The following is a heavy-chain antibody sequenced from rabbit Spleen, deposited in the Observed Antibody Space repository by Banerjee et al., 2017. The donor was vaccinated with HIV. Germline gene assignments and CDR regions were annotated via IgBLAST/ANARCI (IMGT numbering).Heavy chain of an antibody. CDR2: IDTGSSGFT. J-gene: IGHJ6*01. Sequence: QSLEESGGDLVKPGASLTLTCTASGVSFSSNYYMCWVRKAPGKGLEWIACIDTGSSGFTYFANWAKGRFTISKTSSTTVTLQMTSLTAADTATYFCARDTASSFSSYGMDLWGQGTLVTVS. CDR1: GVSFSSNYY. D-gene: IGHD8-1*01. V-gene: IGHV1S40*01. CDR3: ARDTASSFSSYGMDL.